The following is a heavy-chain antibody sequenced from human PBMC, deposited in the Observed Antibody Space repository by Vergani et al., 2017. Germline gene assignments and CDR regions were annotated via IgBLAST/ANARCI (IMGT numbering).Heavy chain of an antibody. CDR1: GFTFSSYA. V-gene: IGHV3-23*01. D-gene: IGHD6-19*01. CDR2: ISGSGGST. CDR3: ARDKYSSGWGYFDY. J-gene: IGHJ4*02. Sequence: EVQLLESGGGLVQPGGSLRLSCAASGFTFSSYAMSWVRQAPGKGLEWVSTISGSGGSTYYADSVKGRFTISRDNSKNTLYLQMNSLRAEDTAVYYCARDKYSSGWGYFDYWGQGTLVTVSS.